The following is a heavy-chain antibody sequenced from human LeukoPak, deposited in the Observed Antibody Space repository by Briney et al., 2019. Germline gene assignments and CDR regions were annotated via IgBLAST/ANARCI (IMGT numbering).Heavy chain of an antibody. CDR3: AREFEYSSSYFDY. D-gene: IGHD6-6*01. Sequence: PGGSLRLSCSASGFTFSTYSMNWVRQAPGKGLEWVSSITRSNSYIYYADSVKGRFTISRDNAKNLLYLQMNSLRAEGTAVYYCAREFEYSSSYFDYWGQGTLVAVSS. CDR1: GFTFSTYS. CDR2: ITRSNSYI. J-gene: IGHJ4*02. V-gene: IGHV3-21*01.